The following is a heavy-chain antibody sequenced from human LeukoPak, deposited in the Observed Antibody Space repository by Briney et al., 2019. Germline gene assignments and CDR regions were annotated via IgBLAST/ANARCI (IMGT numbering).Heavy chain of an antibody. D-gene: IGHD3-22*01. CDR3: SRGLDSRKLGY. J-gene: IGHJ4*02. CDR1: GASFSSGDQY. V-gene: IGHV4-31*03. Sequence: SETLSLTCTVSGASFSSGDQYWNWIRQSRGKGLEWIGSIHPSGMMYNNPSLESRVTISIDTSKNQFSLNLNSVTAADTAVYFCSRGLDSRKLGYWGQGTLVTVSS. CDR2: IHPSGMM.